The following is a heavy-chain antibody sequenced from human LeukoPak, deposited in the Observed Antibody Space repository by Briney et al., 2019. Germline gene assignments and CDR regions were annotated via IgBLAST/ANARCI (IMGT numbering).Heavy chain of an antibody. D-gene: IGHD3-10*01. Sequence: GGSLRLSCAASGFTFSTYDMYWVGQGAGHGLEGVAAICTAGDTYYAGSVQGRFTISRDNAKNSLYLQMNSLRAGDTAMSYCVRSPTQSAAMDRGLIGPFDSWGQGTLVTVSS. J-gene: IGHJ4*02. CDR2: ICTAGDT. CDR3: VRSPTQSAAMDRGLIGPFDS. V-gene: IGHV3-13*01. CDR1: GFTFSTYD.